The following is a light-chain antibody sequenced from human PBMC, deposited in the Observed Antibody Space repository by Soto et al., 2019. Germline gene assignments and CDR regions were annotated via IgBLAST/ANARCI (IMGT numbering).Light chain of an antibody. Sequence: EILLTKSQGTLSLSPGERATLSCRASQSVSSNNLAWYQQKPGQAPTLLISRASSKATGIPDRFSGSGSGTDFTLTISRLEPEDFAVYYCQQYGSSQTFGQGTKVEIK. V-gene: IGKV3-20*01. J-gene: IGKJ1*01. CDR2: RAS. CDR1: QSVSSNN. CDR3: QQYGSSQT.